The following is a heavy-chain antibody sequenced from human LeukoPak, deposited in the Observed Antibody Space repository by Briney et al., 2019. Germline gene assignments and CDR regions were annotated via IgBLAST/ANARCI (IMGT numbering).Heavy chain of an antibody. CDR3: AREASGDFDI. J-gene: IGHJ3*02. V-gene: IGHV3-33*01. CDR2: IWYDGTKK. Sequence: PVRSLRLSSAASGFIFTDHVIHWVRQGPGKGLEWVALIWYDGTKKYFADSVKGRFTISRDNSKNTMSLQMNSLSTEDTAIYYCAREASGDFDIWGRGTMVTVSS. CDR1: GFIFTDHV. D-gene: IGHD3-10*01.